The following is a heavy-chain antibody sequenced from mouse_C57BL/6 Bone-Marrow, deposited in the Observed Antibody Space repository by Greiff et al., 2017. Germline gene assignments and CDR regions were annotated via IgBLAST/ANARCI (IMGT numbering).Heavy chain of an antibody. J-gene: IGHJ3*01. CDR1: GYAFTNYL. CDR3: AGGFAY. V-gene: IGHV1-54*01. CDR2: INPGSGGT. Sequence: VQLQQSGAELVRPGTSVKVSCKASGYAFTNYLIEWVNQRPGQGLEWIGVINPGSGGTNYNEKFKGKAKLTADKSSSTAYMQLSSLTSEDSAVDFCAGGFAYWGQGTLVTVSA.